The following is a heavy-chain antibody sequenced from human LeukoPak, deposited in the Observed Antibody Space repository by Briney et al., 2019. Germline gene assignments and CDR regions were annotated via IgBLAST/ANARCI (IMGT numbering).Heavy chain of an antibody. CDR2: ISSSSSYI. V-gene: IGHV3-21*01. D-gene: IGHD6-25*01. CDR3: ARDGYFGVYNWFDP. J-gene: IGHJ5*02. CDR1: GFTISSYS. Sequence: KSGGSLRLSCAASGFTISSYSMNWVRQAPGKGLEWVSSISSSSSYIYYADSVKGRFTISRDNAKNSLYLQMNSLRAEDTAVYYCARDGYFGVYNWFDPWGQGTLVTVSS.